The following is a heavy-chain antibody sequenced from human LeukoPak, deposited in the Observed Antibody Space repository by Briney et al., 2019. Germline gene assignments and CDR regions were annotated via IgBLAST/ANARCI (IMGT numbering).Heavy chain of an antibody. D-gene: IGHD6-13*01. V-gene: IGHV1-2*02. CDR2: INLNSGGT. CDR3: ARGGQQLVRVWFDP. Sequence: ASVKVSCKASGYTFTGYYMHWVRQAPGQGLEWMGWINLNSGGTNYAQKFQGRVTMTRDTSISTAYMELSRLRSDDTAVYYCARGGQQLVRVWFDPWGQGTLVTVSS. CDR1: GYTFTGYY. J-gene: IGHJ5*02.